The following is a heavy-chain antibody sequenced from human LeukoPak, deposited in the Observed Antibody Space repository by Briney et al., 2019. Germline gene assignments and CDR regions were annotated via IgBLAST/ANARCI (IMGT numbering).Heavy chain of an antibody. CDR3: ARVSTYYYDSSGYSIDY. Sequence: PGGSLRLSCAASGFTFSSYSMNWVRQAPGKELEWVSSISSSSSYIYYADSVKGRFTISRDNAKNSLYLQMNSLRAEDTAVYYCARVSTYYYDSSGYSIDYWGQGTLVTVSS. CDR2: ISSSSSYI. CDR1: GFTFSSYS. D-gene: IGHD3-22*01. V-gene: IGHV3-21*01. J-gene: IGHJ4*02.